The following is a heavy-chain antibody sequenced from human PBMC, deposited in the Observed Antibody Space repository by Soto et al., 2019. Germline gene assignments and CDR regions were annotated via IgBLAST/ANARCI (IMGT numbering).Heavy chain of an antibody. CDR1: GFTFSSYG. V-gene: IGHV3-30*18. Sequence: SGGSLRLSCAASGFTFSSYGMHWARQAPGKGLEWVAVISYDGSNKYYADSVKGRFTISRDNSKNTLYLQMNSLRAEDTAVYYCAKTHQTGYYDSSGYYESEYFQHWGQGTLVTVSS. D-gene: IGHD3-22*01. J-gene: IGHJ1*01. CDR2: ISYDGSNK. CDR3: AKTHQTGYYDSSGYYESEYFQH.